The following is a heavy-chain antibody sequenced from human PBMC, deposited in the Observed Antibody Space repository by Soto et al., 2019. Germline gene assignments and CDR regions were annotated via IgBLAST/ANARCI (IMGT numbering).Heavy chain of an antibody. V-gene: IGHV4-4*02. J-gene: IGHJ6*02. CDR1: GGSISSSNW. CDR2: SYHSGRT. CDR3: ARVSGSYYYGRDV. Sequence: QVQLQESGPGLVKPSGTLSLTCAVSGGSISSSNWWSWVRQPPGKGLEWIRESYHSGRTKYNPSLKSRVTISVDKSKHQFSLKLSSVTAADTAVYYCARVSGSYYYGRDVWGQGTTVTVSS.